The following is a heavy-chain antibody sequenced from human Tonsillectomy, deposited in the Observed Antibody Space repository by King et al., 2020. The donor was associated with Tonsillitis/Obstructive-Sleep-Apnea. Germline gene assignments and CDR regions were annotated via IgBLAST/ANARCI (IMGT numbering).Heavy chain of an antibody. V-gene: IGHV3-9*01. J-gene: IGHJ4*02. CDR2: ITWNSDAV. CDR3: VSDLGDNGGSYYFDS. D-gene: IGHD2-21*01. CDR1: GFTFDDYA. Sequence: VQLEESGGDLLQPGRSLRLSCAASGFTFDDYAMHWVRQAPGKGLEWVSGITWNSDAVGYATSVKGRFTISRDNAKNSLYLQMDRLRTEDTALYYCVSDLGDNGGSYYFDSWGQGTLVTVSS.